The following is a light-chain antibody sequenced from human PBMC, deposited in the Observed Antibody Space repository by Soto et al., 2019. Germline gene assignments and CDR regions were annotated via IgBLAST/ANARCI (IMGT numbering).Light chain of an antibody. CDR2: ATS. Sequence: EIVLTQSPATLPVSPGERATLSCRASQSVGNNFAWYQQKPGQAPRLLIFATSTRATGVPARFSGSGSGTEFTLTISSLQSEDFAVYYCQQYGDWPLTFGGGAKVEVE. CDR3: QQYGDWPLT. J-gene: IGKJ4*01. V-gene: IGKV3-15*01. CDR1: QSVGNN.